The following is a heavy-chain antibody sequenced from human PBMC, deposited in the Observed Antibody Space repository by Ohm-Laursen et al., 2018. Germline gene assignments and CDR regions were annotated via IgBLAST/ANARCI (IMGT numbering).Heavy chain of an antibody. V-gene: IGHV3-48*03. CDR3: ARDTAYDI. CDR1: GFTFSSYE. Sequence: SLRLSCAASGFTFSSYEMNWVRQAPGKGLEWVSYISSSGSTIHYADSVKGRFTISRDNAKNSLYLQMNSLTAEDTAVYYCARDTAYDIWGQGTMVTVSS. J-gene: IGHJ3*02. CDR2: ISSSGSTI.